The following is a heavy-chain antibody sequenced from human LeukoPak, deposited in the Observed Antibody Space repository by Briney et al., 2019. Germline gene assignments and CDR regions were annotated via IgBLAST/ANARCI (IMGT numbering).Heavy chain of an antibody. CDR2: TKPDGSAD. V-gene: IGHV3-7*01. CDR3: ARDGCLNTNFYY. D-gene: IGHD3-16*01. J-gene: IGHJ4*02. Sequence: GGSLRLSCAASGFTFRNYWMGWVRQAPGKGLEWVANTKPDGSADYYADSVRGRFTTSRDNANNLLYLQMNRLRAEDTAVYYCARDGCLNTNFYYWGQGTLVTVSS. CDR1: GFTFRNYW.